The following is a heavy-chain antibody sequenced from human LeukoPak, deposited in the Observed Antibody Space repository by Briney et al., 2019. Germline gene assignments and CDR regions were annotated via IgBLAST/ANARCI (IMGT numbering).Heavy chain of an antibody. J-gene: IGHJ5*02. CDR1: GFTLSSYA. CDR3: AKLGNGWYTLNWFDP. CDR2: ISGSGGST. Sequence: GGSLRLSCAASGFTLSSYAMSWVRQAPGKGLEWVSAISGSGGSTYYADSVKGRFTISRDNSKNTLYLQMNSLRAEDTAVYYCAKLGNGWYTLNWFDPWGQGTLVTVSS. D-gene: IGHD6-19*01. V-gene: IGHV3-23*01.